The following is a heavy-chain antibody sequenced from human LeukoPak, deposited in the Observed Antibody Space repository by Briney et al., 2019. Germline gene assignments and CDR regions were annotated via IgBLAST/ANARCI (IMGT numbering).Heavy chain of an antibody. CDR2: IWYDGSNK. CDR3: ARDIGEVGATPHFDY. Sequence: PGGSLRLSGAASGFTFSSYGMHWVRQAPGKGLEWVAVIWYDGSNKYYADSVKGRFTISRDNSKNTLYLQMNSLRAEDTAVYYCARDIGEVGATPHFDYWGQGTLVTVSS. D-gene: IGHD1-26*01. J-gene: IGHJ4*02. CDR1: GFTFSSYG. V-gene: IGHV3-33*01.